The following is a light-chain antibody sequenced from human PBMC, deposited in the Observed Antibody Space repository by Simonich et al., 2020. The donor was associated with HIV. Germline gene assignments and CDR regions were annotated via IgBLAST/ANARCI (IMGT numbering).Light chain of an antibody. V-gene: IGLV2-23*01. CDR1: SSDVGSYNL. Sequence: QSALPQPASLSGSPGQSITISCTGTSSDVGSYNLVSRDQQHPGKAPKLMIYVGSKRPSGVSNRFSGSKSGNTASLTISGLQAEDEADYDCCSYASRSTVVFGGGTKLTVL. J-gene: IGLJ2*01. CDR2: VGS. CDR3: CSYASRSTVV.